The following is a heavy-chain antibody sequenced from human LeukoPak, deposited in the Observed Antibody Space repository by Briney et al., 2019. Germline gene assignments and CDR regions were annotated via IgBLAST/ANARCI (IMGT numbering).Heavy chain of an antibody. D-gene: IGHD6-25*01. CDR1: GYTLSSYA. V-gene: IGHV3-30*04. CDR3: ARVAALPYGMDV. CDR2: ISHDGKNK. J-gene: IGHJ6*02. Sequence: PGGSLRLSCTASGYTLSSYAMQWVRQAPGKGLEWVAVISHDGKNKFYADSVKGRFTISRDNSKNTLYLQMNSLRAEDTAVYYRARVAALPYGMDVWGQGTTVTVSS.